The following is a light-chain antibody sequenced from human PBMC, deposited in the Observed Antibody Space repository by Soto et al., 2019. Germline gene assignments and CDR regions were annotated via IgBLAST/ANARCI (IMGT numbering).Light chain of an antibody. CDR3: QQSLANPRT. V-gene: IGKV1-39*01. J-gene: IGKJ4*01. Sequence: IQMTQSPSSLSASLGDRITVTCRASQKINNFLNRYQQKPGKAPKLLIFLASTLETGVPARFGGSGSGTDFTLTISNVQPEDSATYYCQQSLANPRTFGGGTRVDIQ. CDR2: LAS. CDR1: QKINNF.